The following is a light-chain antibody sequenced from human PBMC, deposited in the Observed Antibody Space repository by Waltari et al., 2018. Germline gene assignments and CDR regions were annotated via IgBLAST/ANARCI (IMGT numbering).Light chain of an antibody. CDR1: SSDAGSYDL. CDR3: SSNAGRGIV. J-gene: IGLJ2*01. CDR2: EGN. V-gene: IGLV2-23*01. Sequence: QSALTQPASVSGSPGQSITVPCTGASSDAGSYDLFCWFQQHPGKAPKLIIYEGNKRPSGVSNRFSGFKSGNTASLTISGLQAEDEAEYYCSSNAGRGIVFGGGTKLTVL.